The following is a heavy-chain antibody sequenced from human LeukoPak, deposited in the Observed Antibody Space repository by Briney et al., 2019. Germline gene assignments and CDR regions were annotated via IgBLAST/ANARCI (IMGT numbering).Heavy chain of an antibody. CDR2: INHSGST. CDR3: ASRSRRGIAAAD. CDR1: GGSFSGYY. Sequence: TSETLSLTCAVYGGSFSGYYWSWIRQPPGKGLEWIGEINHSGSTNYNPSLKSRVTISVDTSKNQFSLKLSSVTAADTAVYYRASRSRRGIAAADWGQGTLVTVSS. D-gene: IGHD6-13*01. V-gene: IGHV4-34*01. J-gene: IGHJ4*02.